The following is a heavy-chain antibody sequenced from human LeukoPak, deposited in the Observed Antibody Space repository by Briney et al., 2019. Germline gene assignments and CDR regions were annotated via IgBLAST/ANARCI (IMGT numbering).Heavy chain of an antibody. Sequence: GGALRLSCAPSRFALSRYEMYWVRPAPGDGREWVSQSSSNGNTITYAESVKGRLTISRENAKKSLYLQMNSLRAEDTAVYYCAREPDVVGNGMDVWGQGTTVTVSS. CDR2: SSSNGNTI. V-gene: IGHV3-48*03. J-gene: IGHJ6*02. CDR3: AREPDVVGNGMDV. CDR1: RFALSRYE.